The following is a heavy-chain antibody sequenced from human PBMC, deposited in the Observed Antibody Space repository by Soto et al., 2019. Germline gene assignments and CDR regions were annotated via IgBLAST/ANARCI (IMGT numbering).Heavy chain of an antibody. CDR1: GGTFSSYA. J-gene: IGHJ6*02. Sequence: QVQLVQSGAEVKTPGSSVKVSCKASGGTFSSYAISWVRQAPGQGLEWMGGIIPIFGTANYAQKFQGRVTITADESTSTAYMELSSLRSEDTAVYYCAREGPKGGIAATHYGMDVWGQGTTVTVSS. V-gene: IGHV1-69*12. D-gene: IGHD6-13*01. CDR3: AREGPKGGIAATHYGMDV. CDR2: IIPIFGTA.